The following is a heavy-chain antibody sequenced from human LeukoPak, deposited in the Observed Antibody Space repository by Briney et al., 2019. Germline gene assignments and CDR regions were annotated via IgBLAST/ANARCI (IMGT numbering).Heavy chain of an antibody. J-gene: IGHJ4*02. CDR1: GFRFDDHG. CDR2: INWNGAST. D-gene: IGHD6-19*01. CDR3: AGGDRNGWYFDY. V-gene: IGHV3-20*04. Sequence: PGESLRLSCEASGFRFDDHGMSWVRQAPGKGLEWVSGINWNGASTGYGDSVKGRFTISRDNAKNSLYLQMNSLRAEDTALYYCAGGDRNGWYFDYWGQGVLVTVSS.